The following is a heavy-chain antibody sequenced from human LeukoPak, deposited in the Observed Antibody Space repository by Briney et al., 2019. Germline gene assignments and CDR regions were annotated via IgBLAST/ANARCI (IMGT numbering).Heavy chain of an antibody. CDR1: GGSISSYY. CDR2: IYNSGST. Sequence: SETLSLTCTVSGGSISSYYWSWIRQPPGKGLEWIGYIYNSGSTTYNPSLKSRVTLSVDTSKNQFSLKLSSVTAADTAVYYCARGDLRSGYYVWGQGTLVTVSS. J-gene: IGHJ4*02. D-gene: IGHD3-3*01. CDR3: ARGDLRSGYYV. V-gene: IGHV4-59*12.